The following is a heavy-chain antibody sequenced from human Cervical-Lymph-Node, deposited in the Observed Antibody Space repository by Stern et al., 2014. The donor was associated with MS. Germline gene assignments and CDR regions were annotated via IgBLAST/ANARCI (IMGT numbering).Heavy chain of an antibody. V-gene: IGHV1-18*01. D-gene: IGHD4-17*01. CDR1: GYTFTDYG. J-gene: IGHJ4*02. CDR3: ARDRANYGVFDY. Sequence: VHLVESGGGVKKPGASVKVSCKTSGYTFTDYGVTWVRLAPGQGLAWMGWISGHNGVTNDARNFQDRVTITTDTSTNTAYLELRSLRADDTAIYYCARDRANYGVFDYWGQGSRVTVSA. CDR2: ISGHNGVT.